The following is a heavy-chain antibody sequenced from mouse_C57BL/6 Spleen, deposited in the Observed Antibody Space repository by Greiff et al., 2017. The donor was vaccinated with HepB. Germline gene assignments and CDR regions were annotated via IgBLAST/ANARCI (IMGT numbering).Heavy chain of an antibody. J-gene: IGHJ4*01. V-gene: IGHV2-9-1*01. CDR3: ARAVYYDYDGYYAMDY. CDR1: GFSLTSYA. CDR2: IWTGGGT. Sequence: VKVEESGPGLVAPSQSLSITCTVSGFSLTSYAISWVRQPPGKGLEWLEVIWTGGGTNYNSALKSRLSISKDNSKSQVFLKMNSLQTDDTARYYCARAVYYDYDGYYAMDYWGQGTSVTVSS. D-gene: IGHD2-4*01.